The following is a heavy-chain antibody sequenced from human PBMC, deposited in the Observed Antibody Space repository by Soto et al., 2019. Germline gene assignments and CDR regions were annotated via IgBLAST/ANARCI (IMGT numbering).Heavy chain of an antibody. CDR3: AKSAHYYYYYMDV. J-gene: IGHJ6*03. CDR2: INAGNGNT. CDR1: GYTFTSYA. V-gene: IGHV1-3*01. Sequence: ASVKVSCKASGYTFTSYAMHWVRQAPGQRLEWMGRINAGNGNTKYSQKFQGRVTITRDTSASTAYMELSSLRSEDTALYYCAKSAHYYYYYMDVWGKGTTVTVSS.